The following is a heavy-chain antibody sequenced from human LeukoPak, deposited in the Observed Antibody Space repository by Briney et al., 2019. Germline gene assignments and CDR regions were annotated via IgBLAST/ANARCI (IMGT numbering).Heavy chain of an antibody. D-gene: IGHD5-12*01. CDR2: INPDGGST. Sequence: PWASVKVSCKAPGYTFSSYYLHWVRQAPGRGLEWMGIINPDGGSTTYAQKIQGRVTMTRDMSTSTVYMEVSSLRSEDTAVYYCARAYSGYGGYFDYWGQGTLVTVSS. CDR3: ARAYSGYGGYFDY. V-gene: IGHV1-46*01. J-gene: IGHJ4*02. CDR1: GYTFSSYY.